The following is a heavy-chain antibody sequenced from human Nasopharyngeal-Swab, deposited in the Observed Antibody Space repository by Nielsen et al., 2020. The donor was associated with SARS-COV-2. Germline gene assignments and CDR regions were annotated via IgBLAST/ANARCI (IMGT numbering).Heavy chain of an antibody. V-gene: IGHV3-30*03. Sequence: GESLKISCAASGFSIPSYGMQWVRQAPGKGLEWVALISHDGDMNYYADSVKGRFTISRDNSKNTLYLQMNSLRAEDTAVYYCAREWAGSSSSFDYWGQGTLVTVSS. D-gene: IGHD6-6*01. CDR2: ISHDGDMN. CDR3: AREWAGSSSSFDY. CDR1: GFSIPSYG. J-gene: IGHJ4*02.